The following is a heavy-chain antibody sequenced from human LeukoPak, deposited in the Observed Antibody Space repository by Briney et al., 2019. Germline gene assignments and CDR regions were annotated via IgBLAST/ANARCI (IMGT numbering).Heavy chain of an antibody. D-gene: IGHD4-11*01. V-gene: IGHV4-34*01. CDR2: INHSGST. J-gene: IGHJ4*02. CDR3: ANNDYSNYGSDY. Sequence: SETLSLTCAVYGGSFSGYYWSWIRQPPGKGLEWIGEINHSGSTNYNPSPKSRVTISVDTSKNQFSLKLSSVTAADTAVYYCANNDYSNYGSDYWGQGTLVTVSS. CDR1: GGSFSGYY.